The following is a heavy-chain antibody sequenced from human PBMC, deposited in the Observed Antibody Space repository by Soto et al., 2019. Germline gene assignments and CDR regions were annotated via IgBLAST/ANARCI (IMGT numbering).Heavy chain of an antibody. Sequence: RGESLKISCKGSGYTFSNYWVAWVRQMPGKGLEWMAIINGGDSDTRYSPSFQGQVTVSADKSIGTAYLQWNSLKASDTAIYYCARPDSNGWYKNWGQGTPVTVSS. CDR1: GYTFSNYW. CDR3: ARPDSNGWYKN. V-gene: IGHV5-51*01. D-gene: IGHD3-22*01. J-gene: IGHJ4*02. CDR2: INGGDSDT.